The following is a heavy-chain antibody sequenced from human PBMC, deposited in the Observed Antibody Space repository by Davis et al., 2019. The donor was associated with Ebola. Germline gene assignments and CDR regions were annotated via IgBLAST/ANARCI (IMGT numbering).Heavy chain of an antibody. CDR1: GFTFSSYA. CDR2: IWYDGSNK. CDR3: ARVDSGGSPDY. V-gene: IGHV3-33*08. J-gene: IGHJ4*02. Sequence: GESLKISCAASGFTFSSYAMHWVRQAPGKGLEWVAVIWYDGSNKYYADSVKGRFTISRDNSKNTLYLQMNSLRAEDTAVYYCARVDSGGSPDYWGQGTLVTVSS. D-gene: IGHD2-15*01.